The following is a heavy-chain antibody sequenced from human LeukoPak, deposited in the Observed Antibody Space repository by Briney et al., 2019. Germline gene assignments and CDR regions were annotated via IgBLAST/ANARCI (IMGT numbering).Heavy chain of an antibody. CDR3: TTDPDYVWGSYRSTVLEFDY. D-gene: IGHD3-16*02. J-gene: IGHJ4*02. CDR2: IKGKTDGGTT. CDR1: GFTFSNAW. V-gene: IGHV3-15*01. Sequence: PGGSLRLSCAASGFTFSNAWMSWVRQDPGKGLEWVGRIKGKTDGGTTDYAAPVKGRFTISRDDSKNTLYLQMNSLKTEDTAVYYCTTDPDYVWGSYRSTVLEFDYWGQGTLVTVSS.